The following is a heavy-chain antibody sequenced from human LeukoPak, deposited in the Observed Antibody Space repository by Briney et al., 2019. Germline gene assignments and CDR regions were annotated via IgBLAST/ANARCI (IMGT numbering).Heavy chain of an antibody. Sequence: GESLKISCKGSGYSFTNYWIGWVRQMPGKGLEWIGIIYPGDSDTRYSPSFQGQVTISADKSISTAYLQWSSLKASDTAMYYCARQVSRDSSGYSRDYWGQGTLVTVSS. CDR1: GYSFTNYW. CDR2: IYPGDSDT. V-gene: IGHV5-51*01. D-gene: IGHD3-22*01. J-gene: IGHJ4*02. CDR3: ARQVSRDSSGYSRDY.